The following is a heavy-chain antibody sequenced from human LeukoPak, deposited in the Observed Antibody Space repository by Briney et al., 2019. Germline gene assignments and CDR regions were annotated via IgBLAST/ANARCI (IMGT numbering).Heavy chain of an antibody. CDR3: ARDGANKVRGVHYYYMDV. Sequence: ASVKVSCKASGYTFSGYYMHWVRQAPGQGVEWMGRINPNSGGTNYAQKFQGRVTMTRDTSIGTAYMELGSLTSDDTAVYYCARDGANKVRGVHYYYMDVWGKGTTVTVSS. CDR1: GYTFSGYY. J-gene: IGHJ6*03. CDR2: INPNSGGT. V-gene: IGHV1-2*06. D-gene: IGHD3-10*01.